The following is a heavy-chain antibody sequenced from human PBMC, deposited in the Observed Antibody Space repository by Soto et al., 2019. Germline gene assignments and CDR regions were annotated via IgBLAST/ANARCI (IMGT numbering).Heavy chain of an antibody. CDR3: ARGWRFDP. J-gene: IGHJ5*02. CDR2: INYSGTT. V-gene: IGHV4-34*01. CDR1: GGSFSGYQ. D-gene: IGHD1-1*01. Sequence: QVQLQQWGAGLLQSSETLSLTCGVYGGSFSGYQWNGIRQSPGQGLEWIGEINYSGTTKYNPSLESRINLSVDTSKKQFSLKMFSVTAADTAIYYGARGWRFDPWGQGTQVTVS.